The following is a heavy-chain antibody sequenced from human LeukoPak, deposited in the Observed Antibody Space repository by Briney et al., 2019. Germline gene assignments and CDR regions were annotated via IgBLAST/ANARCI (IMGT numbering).Heavy chain of an antibody. V-gene: IGHV3-30*02. D-gene: IGHD4-23*01. CDR3: AKDGVTAGTPYHMDV. J-gene: IGHJ6*03. CDR2: IPYDRNDK. Sequence: GGSLRLSCAASGFTFRSCGMHWVRQAPAKGLEWVAFIPYDRNDKCYADSVKGRFTISRDNSQNTLYLQMNSLRAEDTAVYYCAKDGVTAGTPYHMDVWGKGTTVTVSS. CDR1: GFTFRSCG.